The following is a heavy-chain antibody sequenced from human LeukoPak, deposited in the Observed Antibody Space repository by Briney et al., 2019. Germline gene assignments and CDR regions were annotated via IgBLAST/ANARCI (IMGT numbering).Heavy chain of an antibody. CDR1: GFTFSSYA. CDR3: ARDTVDI. D-gene: IGHD4-17*01. V-gene: IGHV3-30-3*01. Sequence: PGGSLRLSCAASGFTFSSYAMHWVRQAPGKGLEWVAVISYDGSNKYYADSVKGRFTISRDNSKNTPYLQMNSLRAEDTAVYYCARDTVDIWGQGTMVTVSS. CDR2: ISYDGSNK. J-gene: IGHJ3*02.